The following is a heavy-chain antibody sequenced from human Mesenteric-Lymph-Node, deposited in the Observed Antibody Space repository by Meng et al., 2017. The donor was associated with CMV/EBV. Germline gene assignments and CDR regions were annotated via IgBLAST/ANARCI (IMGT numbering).Heavy chain of an antibody. CDR1: GGSFSGYY. J-gene: IGHJ4*02. Sequence: LTWAGYGGSFSGYYWSWIRQPPGKGLEWIGEINHSGSTNYNLSLKSRVTISVDTSKNQFSLKLSSVTAADTAVYYCAAAMTQPGAFDYWGQGTLVTVSS. CDR3: AAAMTQPGAFDY. CDR2: INHSGST. D-gene: IGHD2-2*01. V-gene: IGHV4-34*01.